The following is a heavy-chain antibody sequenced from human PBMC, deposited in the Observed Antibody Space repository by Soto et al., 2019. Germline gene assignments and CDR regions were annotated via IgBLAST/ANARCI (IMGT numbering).Heavy chain of an antibody. D-gene: IGHD3-22*01. J-gene: IGHJ4*02. V-gene: IGHV3-48*03. CDR1: GFTFSSYE. Sequence: PGGSLRLSCAASGFTFSSYEMNWVRQAPGKGLEWVSYISSSGSTIYYADSVKGRFTISRDNAKNSLHLQMNSLRAEDTAVYYCARQLTYYYDSSGYYLDYWGQGTLVTVSS. CDR3: ARQLTYYYDSSGYYLDY. CDR2: ISSSGSTI.